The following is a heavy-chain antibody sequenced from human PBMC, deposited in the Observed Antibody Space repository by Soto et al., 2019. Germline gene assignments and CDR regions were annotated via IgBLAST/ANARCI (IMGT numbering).Heavy chain of an antibody. V-gene: IGHV1-8*01. CDR2: MNHKSGYT. J-gene: IGHJ4*01. CDR1: GYTFTRYD. Sequence: QVQLVQSGAEVKKPGASVKVSCKTSGYTFTRYDINWVRQATGQGLEWMGCMNHKSGYTGSAQRFQGRITMTRDTSISTADMELSSLRSEATAMYYCARTDGDLDYWGQGTLVTVSS. D-gene: IGHD4-17*01. CDR3: ARTDGDLDY.